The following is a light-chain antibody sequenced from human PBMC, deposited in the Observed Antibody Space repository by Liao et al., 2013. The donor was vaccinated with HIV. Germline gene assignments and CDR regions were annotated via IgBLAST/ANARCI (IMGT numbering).Light chain of an antibody. J-gene: IGLJ3*02. CDR3: QVWDSSSDHPNWV. V-gene: IGLV3-21*01. Sequence: SYELTQPPSVSVAPGKTARITCGGNNIGTKSVHWYQQKPGQAPVLVIFYDNDRPSGIPERFSGSNSGHTATLTISRVEAGDEADYYCQVWDSSSDHPNWVFGGGTKLTV. CDR1: NIGTKS. CDR2: YDN.